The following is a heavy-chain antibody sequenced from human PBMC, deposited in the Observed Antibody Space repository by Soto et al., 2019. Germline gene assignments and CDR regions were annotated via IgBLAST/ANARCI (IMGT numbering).Heavy chain of an antibody. CDR1: GFTVSSNY. CDR3: ARQAVRLSPLFDP. D-gene: IGHD3-10*01. CDR2: IYSGGST. Sequence: GGSLRLSCAASGFTVSSNYMSWVRQAPGKGLEWVSVIYSGGSTYYADSVKGRFTISRDNSKNTLYLQMNSPRAEDTAVYYCARQAVRLSPLFDPWGQGTLVTVSS. J-gene: IGHJ5*02. V-gene: IGHV3-53*01.